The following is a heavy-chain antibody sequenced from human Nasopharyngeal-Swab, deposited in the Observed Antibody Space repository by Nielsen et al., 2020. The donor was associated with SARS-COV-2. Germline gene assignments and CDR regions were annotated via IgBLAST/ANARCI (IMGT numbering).Heavy chain of an antibody. CDR2: LYYGGKI. J-gene: IGHJ5*02. Sequence: WIRQPPGKGLEWIGYLYYGGKIFYNPSLKSRVSISVDTSKNQFSLELNSVTAADTAVYYCARLTCRSTSCLGANWFDPWGQGTLVPSPQ. CDR3: ARLTCRSTSCLGANWFDP. D-gene: IGHD2-2*01. V-gene: IGHV4-31*02.